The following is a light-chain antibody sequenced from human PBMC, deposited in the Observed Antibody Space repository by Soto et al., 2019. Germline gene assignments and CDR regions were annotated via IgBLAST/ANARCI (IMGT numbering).Light chain of an antibody. Sequence: QSALAQAASVSGSPGQSITISCTGTSSDVGGYNYVSWYQQFPGKVPKLLIYNVSNRPSGVSNRFSGSKSGNTASLTISGLQAEDEADYFCTSSTSGRLYVFGTGTKV. CDR3: TSSTSGRLYV. CDR2: NVS. CDR1: SSDVGGYNY. V-gene: IGLV2-14*01. J-gene: IGLJ1*01.